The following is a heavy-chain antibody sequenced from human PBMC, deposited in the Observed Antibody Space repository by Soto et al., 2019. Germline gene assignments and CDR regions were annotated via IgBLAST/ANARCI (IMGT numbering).Heavy chain of an antibody. CDR1: GGSISSYY. CDR2: IYYSGST. CDR3: ARGDYYGSGPGAYYYGMDV. D-gene: IGHD3-10*01. V-gene: IGHV4-59*01. Sequence: SETLSLTXTVSGGSISSYYWSWIRQPPGKGLEWMGYIYYSGSTNYNPSLKSRVTISVDTSKNQFSLKLSSVTAADTAVYYCARGDYYGSGPGAYYYGMDVWGQGTTVTVSS. J-gene: IGHJ6*02.